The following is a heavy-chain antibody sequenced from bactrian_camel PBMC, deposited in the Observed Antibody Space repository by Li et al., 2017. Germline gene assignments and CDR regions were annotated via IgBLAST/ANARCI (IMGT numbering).Heavy chain of an antibody. CDR3: AAQYTGISGCYATSLAPASFDY. V-gene: IGHV3S31*01. Sequence: VQLVESGGGSVQPGGALRLSCAYSGVISFISCMGWFRQAPGKEAEGVASIYTRSGDTYYDDSVKGRFTISQDSTKRTLYLQMSNLKPEDTATYYCAAQYTGISGCYATSLAPASFDYWGQGTQVTVS. CDR2: IYTRSGDT. D-gene: IGHD1*01. CDR1: GVISFISC. J-gene: IGHJ4*01.